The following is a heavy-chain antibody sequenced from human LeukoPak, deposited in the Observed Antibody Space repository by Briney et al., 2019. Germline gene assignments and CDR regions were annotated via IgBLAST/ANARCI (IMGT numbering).Heavy chain of an antibody. CDR3: ARQGSSGWGDFDY. D-gene: IGHD6-19*01. J-gene: IGHJ4*02. V-gene: IGHV4-59*08. CDR1: GGSISSYY. Sequence: PSETLSLTCTVSGGSISSYYWSWIRQPPGKGLEWIGYIYYSGSTNYNPSLKSRVTISVDTSKNQFSLKLSSVTAADTAVYYCARQGSSGWGDFDYWGQGTLVTVSS. CDR2: IYYSGST.